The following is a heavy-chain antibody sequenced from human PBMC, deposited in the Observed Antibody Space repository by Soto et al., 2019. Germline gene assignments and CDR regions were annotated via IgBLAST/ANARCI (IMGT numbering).Heavy chain of an antibody. Sequence: LRLSCAASGFIFSDFAVDWVRQASGKGLEWVGRIRRKSDSYATTYGESVKGRSTISRDDSKNTAYLQMNSLRTEDTAVYYCAYIRGWGQGTLVTVSS. J-gene: IGHJ4*02. CDR2: IRRKSDSYAT. D-gene: IGHD3-3*02. CDR1: GFIFSDFA. CDR3: AYIRG. V-gene: IGHV3-73*01.